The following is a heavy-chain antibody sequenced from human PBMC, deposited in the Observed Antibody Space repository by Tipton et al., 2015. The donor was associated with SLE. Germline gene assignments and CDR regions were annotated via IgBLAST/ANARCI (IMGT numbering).Heavy chain of an antibody. J-gene: IGHJ4*02. CDR1: GFNFNDFA. CDR3: ARGRPWSSSNFSCGPIGD. CDR2: ISWNSATI. V-gene: IGHV3-9*01. D-gene: IGHD4-11*01. Sequence: RSLRLSCVVSGFNFNDFAMHWVRQVPGKGLEWVSGISWNSATIDYADSVKGRFVISRDNVKNSLYLQMYGLRPEDTALYFCARGRPWSSSNFSCGPIGDWGQGTLVAVSS.